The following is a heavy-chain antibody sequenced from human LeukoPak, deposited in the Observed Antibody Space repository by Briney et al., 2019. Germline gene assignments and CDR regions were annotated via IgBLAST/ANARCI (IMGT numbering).Heavy chain of an antibody. CDR3: ARQVRYCSSTSCPRREYYFDY. CDR2: IYYSGST. V-gene: IGHV4-39*01. D-gene: IGHD2-2*01. CDR1: GGSISSSNYY. J-gene: IGHJ4*02. Sequence: SETLSLTCTVSGGSISSSNYYWGWIRQPPGKGLEWIGSIYYSGSTYYNPSLKSRVTISVDTSKNQFSLKLSSVPAADTAVYYCARQVRYCSSTSCPRREYYFDYWGQGTLVTVSS.